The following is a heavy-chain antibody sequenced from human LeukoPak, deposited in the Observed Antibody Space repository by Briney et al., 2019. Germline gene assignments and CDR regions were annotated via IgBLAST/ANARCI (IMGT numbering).Heavy chain of an antibody. Sequence: SETLSLTCTVSGGSISSSSYYWGWIRQPPGKGLEWIGSIYYSGSTYYNPSLKSRVTISVDTSKNQFSLKLSSVTAADTAVYYCARGALSWDYYLDYWGQGTLVTVSS. CDR2: IYYSGST. V-gene: IGHV4-39*07. D-gene: IGHD2-15*01. J-gene: IGHJ4*02. CDR3: ARGALSWDYYLDY. CDR1: GGSISSSSYY.